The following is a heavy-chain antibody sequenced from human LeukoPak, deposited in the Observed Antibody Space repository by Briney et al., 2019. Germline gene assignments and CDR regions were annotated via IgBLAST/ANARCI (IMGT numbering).Heavy chain of an antibody. D-gene: IGHD5-18*01. V-gene: IGHV4-38-2*02. J-gene: IGHJ6*03. Sequence: PSETLSLTCTVSGYSISSGYYWGWIRQPPGKGLEWIGSIYHSGSTNYNPSLKSRVTISVDTSKNQFSLKLSSVTAADTAVYYCARTTAMAHFYYYYYMDVWGKGTTVTVSS. CDR2: IYHSGST. CDR1: GYSISSGYY. CDR3: ARTTAMAHFYYYYYMDV.